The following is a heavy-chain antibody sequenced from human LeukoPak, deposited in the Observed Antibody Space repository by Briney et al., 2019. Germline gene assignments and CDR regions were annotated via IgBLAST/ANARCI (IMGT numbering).Heavy chain of an antibody. CDR2: INHSGST. Sequence: NSSETLSLTCAVYGGSFSGYYWSWIRQPPGKGLEWIGEINHSGSTNYNPSLKSRVTISVDTSKNQFSLKLSSVTAADTAVYYCARLRRGRWGGYYYYYMDVWGKGTTVTISS. D-gene: IGHD7-27*01. CDR1: GGSFSGYY. CDR3: ARLRRGRWGGYYYYYMDV. J-gene: IGHJ6*03. V-gene: IGHV4-34*01.